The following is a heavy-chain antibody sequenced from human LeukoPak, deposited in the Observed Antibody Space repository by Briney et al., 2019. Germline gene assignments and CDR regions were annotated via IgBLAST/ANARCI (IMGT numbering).Heavy chain of an antibody. J-gene: IGHJ4*02. CDR3: ARGGYSVYYYVLAR. Sequence: GGSLRLSCAASGFTFSNYWMHWVRQAPGKGLVWVSRINYDGSSTSYADSVKGRFTISRDNAKNTLYLQMNSLRAEDTAVYYCARGGYSVYYYVLARWGQGTLVTVSS. V-gene: IGHV3-74*01. CDR2: INYDGSST. D-gene: IGHD3-16*01. CDR1: GFTFSNYW.